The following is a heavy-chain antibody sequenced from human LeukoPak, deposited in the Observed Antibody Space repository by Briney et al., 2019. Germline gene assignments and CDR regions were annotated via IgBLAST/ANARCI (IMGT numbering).Heavy chain of an antibody. CDR3: ARTDFWSGHYHFDY. D-gene: IGHD3-3*01. V-gene: IGHV4-30-4*08. CDR1: GGSISSGDYY. J-gene: IGHJ4*02. Sequence: SETLSLTCTVSGGSISSGDYYWSWIRQPPGKGLEWIGYIYYSGSTYYNPSLKSRVTISVDTSKNQFSLKLSSVTAADTAVYYCARTDFWSGHYHFDYWGQGTLVTVSS. CDR2: IYYSGST.